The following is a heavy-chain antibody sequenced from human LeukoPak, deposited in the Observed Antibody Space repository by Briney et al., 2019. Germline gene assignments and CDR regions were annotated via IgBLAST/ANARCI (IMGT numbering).Heavy chain of an antibody. J-gene: IGHJ3*02. D-gene: IGHD3-10*01. CDR3: ARGHYSHAFEI. Sequence: GASVKVSCKASGYTFTDYYMHWVRQAPGQGLEWMGWINPNSGGTNYAQKFQDRVTMTRDTSISTAYMELSRLRSDDTAVYYCARGHYSHAFEIWGQEIMVTVSS. CDR2: INPNSGGT. CDR1: GYTFTDYY. V-gene: IGHV1-2*02.